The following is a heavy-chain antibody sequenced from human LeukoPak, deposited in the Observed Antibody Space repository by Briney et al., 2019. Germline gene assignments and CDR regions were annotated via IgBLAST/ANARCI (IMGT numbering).Heavy chain of an antibody. CDR1: GFTFSSYG. Sequence: PGGSLRLSCAASGFTFSSYGMSWIRQAPGKGLEWVSAISGSGGSTYYADSVKGRFTISRDNSKNTLYLQMNSLRAEDTAVYYCARVASSWDSYYYYMDVWGKGTTVTVSS. D-gene: IGHD6-13*01. CDR2: ISGSGGST. CDR3: ARVASSWDSYYYYMDV. V-gene: IGHV3-23*01. J-gene: IGHJ6*03.